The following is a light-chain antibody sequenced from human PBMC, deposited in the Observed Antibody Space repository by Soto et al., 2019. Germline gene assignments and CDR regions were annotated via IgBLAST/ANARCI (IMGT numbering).Light chain of an antibody. V-gene: IGLV2-23*02. CDR1: TSDFGSYTL. CDR2: EVT. CDR3: CSYAGSTTLVV. Sequence: QSVLTQPASVSGSPGQSITVSCTGTTSDFGSYTLVSWYQQHPGKAPKLMIYEVTKRPSGVSNRFSGSKSGDTASLTISGLQAEDEADYYCCSYAGSTTLVVFGGGTQLTVL. J-gene: IGLJ2*01.